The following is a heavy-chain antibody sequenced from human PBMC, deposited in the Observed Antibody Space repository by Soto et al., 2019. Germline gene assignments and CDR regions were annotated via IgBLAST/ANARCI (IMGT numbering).Heavy chain of an antibody. D-gene: IGHD2-2*01. CDR1: GYTFTGYY. V-gene: IGHV1-2*04. J-gene: IGHJ6*02. CDR2: INPNSGGT. CDR3: ARGYCSSTSCYGLYGMDV. Sequence: ASVKVSCKASGYTFTGYYMHWVRQAPGQGLEWMGWINPNSGGTNYAQKFQGWVTMTRDTSISTAYMELSRLRSDDTAVYYCARGYCSSTSCYGLYGMDVWGQGTTVTVS.